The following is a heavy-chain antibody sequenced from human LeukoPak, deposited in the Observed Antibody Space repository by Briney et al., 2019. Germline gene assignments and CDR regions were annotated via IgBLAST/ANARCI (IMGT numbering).Heavy chain of an antibody. D-gene: IGHD1-14*01. CDR2: IGNTGRTI. Sequence: GGSLRLSCAASGVRFSSYEMNWVRQAPGGGLEWVSYIGNTGRTIYYVDSVKGRFTVSRDNAKNSLYLQMNSLRAEDTAIYYCVRGDRYFFDYWGQGTLVTVSS. CDR1: GVRFSSYE. V-gene: IGHV3-48*03. J-gene: IGHJ4*02. CDR3: VRGDRYFFDY.